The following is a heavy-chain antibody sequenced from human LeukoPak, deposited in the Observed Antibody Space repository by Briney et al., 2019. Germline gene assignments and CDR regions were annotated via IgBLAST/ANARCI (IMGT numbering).Heavy chain of an antibody. CDR2: INAGDGNT. Sequence: ASVKVSCKASGGTFGTFGTYVMHWVRRAPGQKLEWMGWINAGDGNTKYSQEFQGRITITRDTSASTAYMELSSLRAEDMAVYYCARSLDGGFGGPNWFDPWGQGTLVTVSS. D-gene: IGHD3-10*01. CDR3: ARSLDGGFGGPNWFDP. CDR1: GGTFGTFGTYV. V-gene: IGHV1-3*03. J-gene: IGHJ5*02.